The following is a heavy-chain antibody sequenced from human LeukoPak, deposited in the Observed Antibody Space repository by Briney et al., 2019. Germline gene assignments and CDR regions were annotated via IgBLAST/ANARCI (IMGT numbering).Heavy chain of an antibody. CDR2: ISGSGGST. CDR1: GFTFSSNA. V-gene: IGHV3-23*01. J-gene: IGHJ6*02. CDR3: AKGGRLRYFDDRVGYYGMDV. Sequence: GGSLRLSCAASGFTFSSNAMTWVRQAPGKGLEWVSAISGSGGSTYYADSVKGRFTISRDNSRNTLYLQMNSLRAEDTAVYYCAKGGRLRYFDDRVGYYGMDVWGQGTTVTVSS. D-gene: IGHD3-9*01.